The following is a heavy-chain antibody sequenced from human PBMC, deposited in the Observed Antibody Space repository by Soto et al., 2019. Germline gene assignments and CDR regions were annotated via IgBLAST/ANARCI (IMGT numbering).Heavy chain of an antibody. CDR3: TSSFGYNFNS. CDR1: GGSISSGGYY. J-gene: IGHJ4*02. Sequence: SETLSLTCTVSGGSISSGGYYWSWIRQHPGKGLEWIGYIYYSGSTYYNPSLKSRVTISVDTSKNQFSLKLSSVTADDTAVYYCTSSFGYNFNSWGQGTLVTVSS. CDR2: IYYSGST. D-gene: IGHD5-12*01. V-gene: IGHV4-31*03.